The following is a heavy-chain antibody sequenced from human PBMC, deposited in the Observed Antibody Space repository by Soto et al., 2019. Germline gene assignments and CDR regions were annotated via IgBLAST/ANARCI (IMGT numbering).Heavy chain of an antibody. D-gene: IGHD3-10*01. Sequence: GSLSLSCAASGFIFSVYSMNWVRQAPGKGLEWVSYINGRDGAINYVDSVKGRFTISIDIAKNSLYLQMNSLRDEDTAVYFCARDHLWALDYWGKGVLVTVSS. CDR1: GFIFSVYS. V-gene: IGHV3-48*02. CDR3: ARDHLWALDY. CDR2: INGRDGAI. J-gene: IGHJ4*02.